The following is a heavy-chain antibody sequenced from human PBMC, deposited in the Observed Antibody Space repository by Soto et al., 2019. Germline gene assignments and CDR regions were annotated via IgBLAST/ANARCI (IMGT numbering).Heavy chain of an antibody. J-gene: IGHJ3*02. CDR1: GFTFSSYG. V-gene: IGHV3-33*01. Sequence: QVQLVESGGGVVQPGRSLRLSCAASGFTFSSYGMHWVRQAPGKGLEWVAVIWYDGSNKYYADSVKGRVTISRDNSKNTLYLQMNSLRAEDTAVYYCAREGDTDAFDIWGQGTMVTVSS. CDR2: IWYDGSNK. CDR3: AREGDTDAFDI. D-gene: IGHD5-18*01.